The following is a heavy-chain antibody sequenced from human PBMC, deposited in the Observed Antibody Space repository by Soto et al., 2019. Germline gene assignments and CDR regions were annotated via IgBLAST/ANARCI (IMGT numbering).Heavy chain of an antibody. CDR1: GYTFTGYY. CDR3: ARDRGYCSSTSRSRNNDAFDI. Sequence: GASVKVSCKSSGYTFTGYYMHCVRQAPGQGLEWMGWINPNSGGTNYAQKFQGWVTMTRDTSISTAYMELSRLRSDDTAVYYCARDRGYCSSTSRSRNNDAFDIWGQGTMVTVSS. CDR2: INPNSGGT. J-gene: IGHJ3*02. V-gene: IGHV1-2*04. D-gene: IGHD2-2*01.